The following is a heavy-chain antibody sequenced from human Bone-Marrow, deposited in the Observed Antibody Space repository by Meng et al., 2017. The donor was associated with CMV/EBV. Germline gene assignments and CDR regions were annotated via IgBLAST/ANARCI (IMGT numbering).Heavy chain of an antibody. V-gene: IGHV1-18*01. CDR2: ISGYNGDT. J-gene: IGHJ4*02. D-gene: IGHD4-17*01. CDR3: ARDTPTVTTRGGPEY. CDR1: GYTFSSYG. Sequence: ASVKVSCKASGYTFSSYGVTWMRQAPGQGLEWMGWISGYNGDTKSAQKVQDRVTMTTDTSTSTAYMELSSLNSDDTAVYYCARDTPTVTTRGGPEYWGQGTLVTVSS.